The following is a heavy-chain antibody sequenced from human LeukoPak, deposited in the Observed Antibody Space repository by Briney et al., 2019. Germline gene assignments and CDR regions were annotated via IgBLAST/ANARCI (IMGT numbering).Heavy chain of an antibody. V-gene: IGHV1-69*06. D-gene: IGHD5-12*01. CDR2: IIPIFGTA. CDR3: ASLGSLYSGYYFD. J-gene: IGHJ4*02. Sequence: ASVKVSCKASGGTFSSYAISWVRQAPGQGLEWMGGIIPIFGTANYAQKFQGRVTITADKSTSTAYMELSSLRSEDTAVYYCASLGSLYSGYYFDWGQGTLVTVSS. CDR1: GGTFSSYA.